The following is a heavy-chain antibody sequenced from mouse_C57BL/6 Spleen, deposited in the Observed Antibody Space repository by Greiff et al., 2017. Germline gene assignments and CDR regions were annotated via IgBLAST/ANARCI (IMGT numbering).Heavy chain of an antibody. CDR3: AKGSFYDYDVGWYFDV. CDR2: IYPGDGDT. J-gene: IGHJ1*03. Sequence: VQLQQSGPELVKPGASVKISCKASGYAFSSSWMNWVKQRPGKGLEWIGRIYPGDGDTNYNGKFKGKATLTADKSSSTAYMQLSSLTSEDSAVYFCAKGSFYDYDVGWYFDVWGTGTTVTVSS. V-gene: IGHV1-82*01. D-gene: IGHD2-4*01. CDR1: GYAFSSSW.